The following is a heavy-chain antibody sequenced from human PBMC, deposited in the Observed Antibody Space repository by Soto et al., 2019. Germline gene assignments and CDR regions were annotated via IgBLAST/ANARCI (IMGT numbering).Heavy chain of an antibody. D-gene: IGHD3-10*01. CDR3: ARDYAYSGNGMDV. V-gene: IGHV3-33*01. J-gene: IGHJ6*02. Sequence: QVQLVESGGGVVQPGRSLRLSCAASEFTFSNYGMHWVRKAPGKGLEWVAVILNDGSNRYHADSVKDRFTISRDNSKNTLYLQMNSLRAEDTAVYYCARDYAYSGNGMDVWGQGTTVTVS. CDR1: EFTFSNYG. CDR2: ILNDGSNR.